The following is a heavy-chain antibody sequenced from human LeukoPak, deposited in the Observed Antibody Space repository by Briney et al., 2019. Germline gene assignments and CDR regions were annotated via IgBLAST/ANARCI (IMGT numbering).Heavy chain of an antibody. CDR2: MNPNSGNT. Sequence: ASVKVSCKASGYTFTSYDVSWVRQASGQGLEWVGWMNPNSGNTGYAQNFQGRVTMTRDTSISTAYMELTSLRSEDTAIYCCARGMTSDYWGQGILITVSS. J-gene: IGHJ4*02. CDR3: ARGMTSDY. CDR1: GYTFTSYD. V-gene: IGHV1-8*01.